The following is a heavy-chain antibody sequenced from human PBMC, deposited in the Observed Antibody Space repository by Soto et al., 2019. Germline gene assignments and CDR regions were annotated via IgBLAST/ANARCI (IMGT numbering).Heavy chain of an antibody. CDR1: GYTFTSYY. CDR2: INPSGGST. V-gene: IGHV1-46*01. D-gene: IGHD4-17*01. J-gene: IGHJ6*02. Sequence: ASVKVSCKVSGYTFTSYYMHWVRQAPGQGLEWMGIINPSGGSTSYAQKFQGRVTMTRDTSTSTVYMELSSLRSEDTAVYYCARDGRYNGDYGPIKGYYYGMDVWGQGTTVTVSS. CDR3: ARDGRYNGDYGPIKGYYYGMDV.